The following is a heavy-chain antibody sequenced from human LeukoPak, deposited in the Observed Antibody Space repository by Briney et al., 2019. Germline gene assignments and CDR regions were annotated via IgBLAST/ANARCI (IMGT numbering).Heavy chain of an antibody. J-gene: IGHJ4*02. D-gene: IGHD6-19*01. CDR2: ISNEGAT. Sequence: GGSLRLSCAASGLTVSSNCMSWVRQAPGKGLESVSVISNEGATYYADSVKGRFSISRDNSKNTVSLQMNSLRAEDTAVYFCVRDSTISGWYELGYWGQGTLVTVSS. CDR1: GLTVSSNC. V-gene: IGHV3-53*01. CDR3: VRDSTISGWYELGY.